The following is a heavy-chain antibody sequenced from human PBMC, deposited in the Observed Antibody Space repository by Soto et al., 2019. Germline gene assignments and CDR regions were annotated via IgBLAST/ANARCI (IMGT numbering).Heavy chain of an antibody. J-gene: IGHJ3*02. CDR1: GGSFSTYG. Sequence: QVQLVQSGAEVKKPGSSVNVSCKASGGSFSTYGISWVRQAPGQGLEWMGGFLPVFTTAKYAQKFQGRVSITADESTYTAYMALSSLRSEDTAVYFCARDGVDVSRTTVRHGALDIWGQGTVVTVSS. D-gene: IGHD4-17*01. CDR3: ARDGVDVSRTTVRHGALDI. CDR2: FLPVFTTA. V-gene: IGHV1-69*01.